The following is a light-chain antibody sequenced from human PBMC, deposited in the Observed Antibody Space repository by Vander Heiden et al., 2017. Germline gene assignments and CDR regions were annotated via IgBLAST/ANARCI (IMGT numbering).Light chain of an antibody. CDR2: AAS. J-gene: IGKJ1*01. CDR3: QQSYSILTWT. V-gene: IGKV1-39*01. Sequence: DIQMTQSPSSLSASVGDRVTITCRASQSISSYLNWHQQKPGKAPNLLIYAASSLESGVPSRFSGNESGTNFTLTISSLQAEDFATYYCQQSYSILTWTFGQGTKVEIK. CDR1: QSISSY.